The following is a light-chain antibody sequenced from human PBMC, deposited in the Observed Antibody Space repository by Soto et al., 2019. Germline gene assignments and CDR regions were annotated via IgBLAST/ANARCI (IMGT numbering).Light chain of an antibody. Sequence: EIVLTQSPGTLSLSPGERATLSCRASQSFTSTSLAWYQQKPGQAPRLLISGASRRAAGIPDRFSGIGSGTDFTLTISRLESEDIAVYYCQQYDSSPRTFGQGTKVDIK. V-gene: IGKV3-20*01. CDR2: GAS. CDR1: QSFTSTS. CDR3: QQYDSSPRT. J-gene: IGKJ1*01.